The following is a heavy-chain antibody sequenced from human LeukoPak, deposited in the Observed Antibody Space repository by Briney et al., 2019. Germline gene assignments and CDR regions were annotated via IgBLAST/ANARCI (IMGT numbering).Heavy chain of an antibody. Sequence: GGSLRLSCAASGFTFSSYWMSWVRQAPGKGLEWVANIKQGGSEKYYVDSVKGRFTISRDNAKNSLYLQMNSLTADDTAVYYCARRTGPLWLLLPVWLDPGGQGTRVSVSS. CDR3: ARRTGPLWLLLPVWLDP. V-gene: IGHV3-7*01. J-gene: IGHJ5*02. D-gene: IGHD3-22*01. CDR2: IKQGGSEK. CDR1: GFTFSSYW.